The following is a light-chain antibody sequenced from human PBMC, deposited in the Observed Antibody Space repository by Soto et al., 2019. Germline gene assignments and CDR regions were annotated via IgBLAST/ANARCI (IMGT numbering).Light chain of an antibody. CDR2: GAS. Sequence: EIVLTQSPGTLSLSPGERATLSCRASQSVSSSYLAWYQQKPGQAPRLLIYGASSRATGIPDRFSGSGSGTDLPLTISRLEPEDFAVYYCQQYGSAFTFGPGTKVDIK. CDR1: QSVSSSY. CDR3: QQYGSAFT. V-gene: IGKV3-20*01. J-gene: IGKJ3*01.